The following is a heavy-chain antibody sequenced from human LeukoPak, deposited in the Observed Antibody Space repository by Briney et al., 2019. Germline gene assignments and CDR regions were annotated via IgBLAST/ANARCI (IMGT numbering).Heavy chain of an antibody. CDR1: GGSFSGYY. CDR3: ARDRYSGSRNLDY. CDR2: INHSGST. D-gene: IGHD1-26*01. J-gene: IGHJ4*02. Sequence: SETLSLTCAVYGGSFSGYYWSWIRQPPGKGLEWIGEINHSGSTNYNPSLKSRVTISVDTSKNQFFLKLSSVTAADTAVYYCARDRYSGSRNLDYWGQGTLVTVSS. V-gene: IGHV4-34*01.